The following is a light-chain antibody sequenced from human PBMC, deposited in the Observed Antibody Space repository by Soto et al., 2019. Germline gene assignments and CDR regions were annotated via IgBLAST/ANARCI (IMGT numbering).Light chain of an antibody. CDR1: TSNIGSNS. CDR3: TAWDDTLNGPGVV. V-gene: IGLV1-44*01. CDR2: NND. Sequence: QSVLTQPPSASGTPGQRVTISCSGRTSNIGSNSVNWYQQLPGTAPRLLIYNNDQRPSGVPDRFSGSKSGTAASLAISGLQSDDEADYCCTAWDDTLNGPGVVFGGGTKVTVL. J-gene: IGLJ2*01.